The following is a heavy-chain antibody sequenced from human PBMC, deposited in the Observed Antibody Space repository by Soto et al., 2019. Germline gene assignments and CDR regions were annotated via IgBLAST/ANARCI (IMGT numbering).Heavy chain of an antibody. Sequence: PSETLSLTCTLSGGSISRSGYYWGWIRQPPGKGLEWIGSIYDSGSTYYNPSLKSRVTISVDTSKNQFSLKLSSVTAADTAVYYCARQNTGWYHWFDPWGRGTLVTVSS. CDR2: IYDSGST. J-gene: IGHJ5*02. CDR1: GGSISRSGYY. D-gene: IGHD6-19*01. V-gene: IGHV4-39*01. CDR3: ARQNTGWYHWFDP.